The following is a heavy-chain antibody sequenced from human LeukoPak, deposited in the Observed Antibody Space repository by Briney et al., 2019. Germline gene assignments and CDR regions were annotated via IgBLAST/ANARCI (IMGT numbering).Heavy chain of an antibody. D-gene: IGHD2-2*01. CDR3: APLYCSSTSCSYNWFDP. CDR1: GGSFSGYY. J-gene: IGHJ5*02. V-gene: IGHV4-34*01. CDR2: INHSGST. Sequence: SETLSLTCAVYGGSFSGYYWSWIRQPPGKGLEWIGEINHSGSTNYNPSLKSRVTISVDTSKNQFSLKLSSVTAADTAVYYRAPLYCSSTSCSYNWFDPWGQGTLVTVSS.